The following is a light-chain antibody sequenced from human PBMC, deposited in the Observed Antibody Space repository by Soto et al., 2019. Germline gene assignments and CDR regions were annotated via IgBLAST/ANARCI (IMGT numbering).Light chain of an antibody. CDR3: QQYNSYTIT. J-gene: IGKJ5*01. CDR2: KAS. CDR1: QSISSW. V-gene: IGKV1-5*03. Sequence: QMTQSPATLSASVGDRVTITCRASQSISSWLAWYQQKPGKAPKLLSYKASSLESGVPSRFSGSGSGTEFTLTISSLQPDDFATYYCQQYNSYTITFGQGTRLEIK.